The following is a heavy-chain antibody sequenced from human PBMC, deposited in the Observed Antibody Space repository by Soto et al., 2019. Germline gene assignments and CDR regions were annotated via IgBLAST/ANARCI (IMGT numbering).Heavy chain of an antibody. V-gene: IGHV4-4*02. D-gene: IGHD4-4*01. Sequence: QVQLQESGPGLVKPSGTLSLTCAVSGGSISSSNWWSWVRQPPGKGLEWIGEIYHSGSTNYHPSLERRVTISVDKSKNQFSLKLSSVTAADTAVYYCARGRSVSTVAGYYYYGMDVWGQGTTVTVSS. CDR2: IYHSGST. CDR1: GGSISSSNW. J-gene: IGHJ6*02. CDR3: ARGRSVSTVAGYYYYGMDV.